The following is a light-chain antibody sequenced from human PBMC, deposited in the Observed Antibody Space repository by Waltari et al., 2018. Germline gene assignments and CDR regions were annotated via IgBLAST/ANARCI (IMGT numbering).Light chain of an antibody. CDR1: QSVSSSY. J-gene: IGKJ2*01. V-gene: IGKV3-20*01. CDR3: QQYGSSPPYT. CDR2: GAS. Sequence: EIVLTQSPGTLSLPPGERATLSCRASQSVSSSYLAWYQQKPGQAPRLLIYGASSRATGIPDRFSGSGSGTDFILTISRLEPEDFAVYYCQQYGSSPPYTFGQGTKLEIK.